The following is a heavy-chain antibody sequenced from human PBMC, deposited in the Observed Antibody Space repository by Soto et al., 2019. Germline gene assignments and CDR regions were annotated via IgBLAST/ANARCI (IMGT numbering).Heavy chain of an antibody. D-gene: IGHD6-19*01. V-gene: IGHV4-34*01. CDR3: ARLASGWQYYYFDF. J-gene: IGHJ2*01. CDR2: INHSGST. Sequence: LRLSCAASGVTFSSYAVSWVRQAPGKGLEWIGEINHSGSTNYNPSLTRRATLSVDTSKNQVSLKLTSVTAADTAVYYCARLASGWQYYYFDFWGRGTPVTVSS. CDR1: GVTFSSYA.